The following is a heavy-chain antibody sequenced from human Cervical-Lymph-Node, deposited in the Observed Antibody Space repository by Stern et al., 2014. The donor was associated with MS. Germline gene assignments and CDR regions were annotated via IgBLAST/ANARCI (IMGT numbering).Heavy chain of an antibody. CDR2: ISYDGSTK. V-gene: IGHV3-30*04. CDR1: GFTFSSYP. J-gene: IGHJ6*02. CDR3: ARDQDTPRTYYYYYAMDV. D-gene: IGHD5-18*01. Sequence: VQLVESGGGVVQPGRSLRLSCAASGFTFSSYPMHWVRQTPGKGLEWVALISYDGSTKYYADSVKGRFTISRDNSKNTLYLQMNSLRAEDTAVYSCARDQDTPRTYYYYYAMDVWGQGTTVAVSS.